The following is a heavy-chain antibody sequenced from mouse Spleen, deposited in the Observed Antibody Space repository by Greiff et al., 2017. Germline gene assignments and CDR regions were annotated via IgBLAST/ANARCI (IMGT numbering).Heavy chain of an antibody. CDR2: ISYDGSN. J-gene: IGHJ2*01. CDR3: ARDQGSGDFDY. V-gene: IGHV3-6*01. D-gene: IGHD3-2*02. CDR1: GYSITSGYY. Sequence: EVKLVESGPGLVKPSQSLSLTCSVTGYSITSGYYWNWIRQFPGNKLEWMGYISYDGSNNYNPSLKNRISITRDTSKNQFFLKLNSVTTEDTATYYCARDQGSGDFDYWGQGTTLTVSS.